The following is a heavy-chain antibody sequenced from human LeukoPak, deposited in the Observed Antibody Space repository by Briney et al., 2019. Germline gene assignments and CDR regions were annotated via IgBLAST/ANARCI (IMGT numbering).Heavy chain of an antibody. D-gene: IGHD3-9*01. CDR3: AKGPKSLLRYFDWLSVGAFDI. J-gene: IGHJ3*02. Sequence: PGRSLRLSCAASGFTFDDYAMHWVRQAPGKGLEWVSGISWNSGSIGYADSVKGRFTISRDNAKNSLYLQMNSLRAEDTALCYCAKGPKSLLRYFDWLSVGAFDIWGQGTMVTVSS. CDR1: GFTFDDYA. V-gene: IGHV3-9*01. CDR2: ISWNSGSI.